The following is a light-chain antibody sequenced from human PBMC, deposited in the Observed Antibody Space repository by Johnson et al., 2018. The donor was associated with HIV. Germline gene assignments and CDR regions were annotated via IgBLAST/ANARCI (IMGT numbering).Light chain of an antibody. CDR2: DND. Sequence: QSVLTQPPSVSAAPRQKVTISCSGSSSNIGKNYVSWYRHLPGTAPKLLIYDNDKRPSGIPDRFSASKSGSSATLGITGLQTGDEADYYCATWDSSLSAYVFATGTKVSVL. J-gene: IGLJ1*01. CDR1: SSNIGKNY. CDR3: ATWDSSLSAYV. V-gene: IGLV1-51*01.